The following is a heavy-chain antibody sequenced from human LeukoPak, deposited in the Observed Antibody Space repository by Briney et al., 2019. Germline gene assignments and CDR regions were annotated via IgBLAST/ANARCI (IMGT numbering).Heavy chain of an antibody. V-gene: IGHV3-20*04. J-gene: IGHJ4*02. CDR3: ARVGVDGSGSYYNGGLDY. CDR1: GFTFDDYG. D-gene: IGHD3-10*01. CDR2: INWNGDST. Sequence: GGSLRLSCAASGFTFDDYGMNWVRQGPGKGLGWGSGINWNGDSTGYADSVKGRLTISRDNAKNSLYLQMNSLRAEDTALYYCARVGVDGSGSYYNGGLDYWGQGTLVTVSS.